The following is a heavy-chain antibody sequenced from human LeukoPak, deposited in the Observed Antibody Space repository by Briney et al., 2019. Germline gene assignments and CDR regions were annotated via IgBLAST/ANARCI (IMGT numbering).Heavy chain of an antibody. J-gene: IGHJ4*02. Sequence: GGPLRLSCAASGFTFSSYAMSWARQAPGKGLEWVSDISGSGGSTYYADSVKGRFTISRDNSKNTLYLQMNSLRAEDTAVYYCAGWSGYKDYWGQGTLVTVSS. CDR2: ISGSGGST. D-gene: IGHD3-3*01. CDR1: GFTFSSYA. CDR3: AGWSGYKDY. V-gene: IGHV3-23*01.